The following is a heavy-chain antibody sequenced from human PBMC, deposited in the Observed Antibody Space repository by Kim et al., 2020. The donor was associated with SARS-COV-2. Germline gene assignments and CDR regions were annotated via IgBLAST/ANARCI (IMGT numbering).Heavy chain of an antibody. Sequence: SVKVSCKASGGTFSSYAISWVRQAPGQGLEWMGGIIPIFGTANYAQKFQGRVTITADESTSTAYMELSSLRSEDTAVYYCALGGVVADHSHRDYWGQGTLVTVSS. D-gene: IGHD2-15*01. CDR1: GGTFSSYA. V-gene: IGHV1-69*13. CDR3: ALGGVVADHSHRDY. CDR2: IIPIFGTA. J-gene: IGHJ4*02.